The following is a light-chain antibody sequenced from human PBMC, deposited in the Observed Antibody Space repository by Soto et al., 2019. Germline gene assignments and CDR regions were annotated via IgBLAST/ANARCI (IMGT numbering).Light chain of an antibody. CDR3: QQYDKWPRT. CDR1: QSVSSK. J-gene: IGKJ1*01. CDR2: GAS. Sequence: DIVMTQSPGAQSVSLGDRVTLSCRASQSVSSKLAWFQQNPGQPPRLLIHGASTRATGVPARFSGSGSGTEFTLTISSLQSEDFAVYYCQQYDKWPRTFGQGTKVDIK. V-gene: IGKV3-15*01.